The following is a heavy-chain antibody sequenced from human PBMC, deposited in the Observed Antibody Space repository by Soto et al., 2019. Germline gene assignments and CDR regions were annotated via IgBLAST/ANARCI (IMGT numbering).Heavy chain of an antibody. CDR3: ASVADY. CDR2: ISSDGRNE. J-gene: IGHJ4*02. CDR1: GFTINRFG. Sequence: QVRLVESGGGVVEPGRSLRLSCVASGFTINRFGMEWVRQAPGKGLEWVALISSDGRNEYYSDSVKGRFTISRDMSKNTVYLHMNSLRVEDTAVYYCASVADYWGQGTLVTVSS. V-gene: IGHV3-30*03. D-gene: IGHD2-21*01.